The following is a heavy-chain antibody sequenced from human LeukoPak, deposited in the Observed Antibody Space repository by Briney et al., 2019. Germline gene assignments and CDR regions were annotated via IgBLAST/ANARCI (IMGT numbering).Heavy chain of an antibody. D-gene: IGHD3-10*01. J-gene: IGHJ4*02. CDR2: IYSGGST. CDR1: GFTVSSNY. CDR3: ARVQGHSWFGELFGYYFDY. Sequence: GGSLRLSCAASGFTVSSNYMSWVRQAPGEGLEWVSVIYSGGSTYYADSVKGRFTISRDNSKNTLYLQMNSLRAEDTAVYYCARVQGHSWFGELFGYYFDYWGQGTLVTVSS. V-gene: IGHV3-53*01.